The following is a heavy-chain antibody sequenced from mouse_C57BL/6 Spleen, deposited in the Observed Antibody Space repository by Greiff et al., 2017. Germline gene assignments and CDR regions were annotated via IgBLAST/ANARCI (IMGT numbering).Heavy chain of an antibody. Sequence: VQLQQPGAELVKPGASVKLSCKASGYTFTSYWMHWVKQRPGQGLEWIGMIHPNSGSTNYNEKFKSKATLTVDKSSSTAYMQLSSLTSEDSAVYYCARRVYDGYWDYWGQGTSVTVSS. CDR1: GYTFTSYW. CDR2: IHPNSGST. CDR3: ARRVYDGYWDY. J-gene: IGHJ4*01. V-gene: IGHV1-64*01. D-gene: IGHD2-3*01.